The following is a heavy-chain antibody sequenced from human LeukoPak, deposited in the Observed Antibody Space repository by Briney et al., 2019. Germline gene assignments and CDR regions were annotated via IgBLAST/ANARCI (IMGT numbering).Heavy chain of an antibody. CDR3: ARAGDHVLYGGTDM. Sequence: SQTLSLTRAISGDSVSSNSAAWNWIRQSPSRGLEWLGRTYYRSKWYNDYAVSVKSRITINPDTSKNQFSLQLNSVTPEDTAVYYCARAGDHVLYGGTDMWGLGTMVTVSS. V-gene: IGHV6-1*01. D-gene: IGHD4-23*01. J-gene: IGHJ3*02. CDR1: GDSVSSNSAA. CDR2: TYYRSKWYN.